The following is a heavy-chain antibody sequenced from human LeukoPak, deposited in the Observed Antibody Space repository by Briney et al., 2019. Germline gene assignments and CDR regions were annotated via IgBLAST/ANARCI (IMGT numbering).Heavy chain of an antibody. CDR3: ARVRGYDILTRDY. D-gene: IGHD3-9*01. V-gene: IGHV4-30-2*01. CDR1: GGSISSGGYS. CDR2: IYHSGST. J-gene: IGHJ4*02. Sequence: PSETLSLTCAVSGGSISSGGYSWSWIRQPPGKGPEWIGYIYHSGSTYYNPSLKCRVTISVDRSKNQFSLKLSSVTAADTAVYYCARVRGYDILTRDYWGQGTLVTVSS.